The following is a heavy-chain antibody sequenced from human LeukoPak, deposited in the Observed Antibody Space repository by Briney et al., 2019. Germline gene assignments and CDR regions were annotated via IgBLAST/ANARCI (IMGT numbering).Heavy chain of an antibody. CDR2: MNPYSGNT. Sequence: GASVKVSCKASGYTFNSHDINWVRQATGQGLEWMGWMNPYSGNTGYAQNFQGRVSMTSNTSITTAYMELSSLRSEDTAVYYCARGLGSPVGQWGQGTLVTVSS. CDR3: ARGLGSPVGQ. CDR1: GYTFNSHD. J-gene: IGHJ4*02. V-gene: IGHV1-8*01. D-gene: IGHD1-26*01.